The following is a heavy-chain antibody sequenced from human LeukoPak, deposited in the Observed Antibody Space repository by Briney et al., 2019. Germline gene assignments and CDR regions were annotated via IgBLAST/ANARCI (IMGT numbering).Heavy chain of an antibody. D-gene: IGHD3-3*01. CDR1: GFTFSSYA. CDR3: AKAGTPTIFGVVINYFDY. Sequence: GGSLRLSCAASGFTFSSYAMSWVRQAPGKGLEWVSAISGSGGSTYYADSVKGRFTISRDNSKNTLYLQMNRLRAEDTAVYYCAKAGTPTIFGVVINYFDYWGQGTLVTVSS. CDR2: ISGSGGST. J-gene: IGHJ4*02. V-gene: IGHV3-23*01.